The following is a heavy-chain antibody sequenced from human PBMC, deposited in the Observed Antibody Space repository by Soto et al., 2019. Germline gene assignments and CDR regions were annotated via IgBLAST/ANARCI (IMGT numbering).Heavy chain of an antibody. V-gene: IGHV4-39*01. CDR2: IYDSGDT. Sequence: PSETLSLTCTVSGGSISSTTDHWDWIRQPPGKGLEWIGSIYDSGDTYYNPSLRSRVTLSVDTSKNQFSLKLGSVTAADTAVYYCARCHTTGTGRVWLDPWGQGTLVTVSS. D-gene: IGHD1-1*01. CDR3: ARCHTTGTGRVWLDP. CDR1: GGSISSTTDH. J-gene: IGHJ5*02.